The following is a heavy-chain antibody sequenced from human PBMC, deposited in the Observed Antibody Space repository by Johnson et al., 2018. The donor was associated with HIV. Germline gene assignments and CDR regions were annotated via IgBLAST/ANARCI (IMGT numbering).Heavy chain of an antibody. V-gene: IGHV3-15*01. CDR1: GFTFSSYA. CDR3: TTARNRLWSSSGWTGFWAFDI. J-gene: IGHJ3*02. CDR2: IKSKTDGGTT. D-gene: IGHD6-19*01. Sequence: VQLVESGGGLVQPGRSLRHSCAASGFTFSSYAMSWVRQAPGKGLEWVGRIKSKTDGGTTDYAAPVKGRFTISRDDSKNTLYLQMNSLKTEDTAVYYCTTARNRLWSSSGWTGFWAFDIWGQGTMVTVSS.